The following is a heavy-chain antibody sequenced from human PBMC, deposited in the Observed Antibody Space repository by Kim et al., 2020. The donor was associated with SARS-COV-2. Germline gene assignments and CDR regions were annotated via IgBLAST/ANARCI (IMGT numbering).Heavy chain of an antibody. V-gene: IGHV1-18*01. D-gene: IGHD3-10*01. CDR2: ISAYNGNT. CDR3: ARDQSGDGSGSPFDY. J-gene: IGHJ4*02. CDR1: GYTFTSYG. Sequence: ASVKVSCKSSGYTFTSYGISWVRQAPGQGLEWMGWISAYNGNTNYAQKLQGRVTMTTDTSTSTAYMELRSLRSDDTAVYYCARDQSGDGSGSPFDYWGQGTLVTVSS.